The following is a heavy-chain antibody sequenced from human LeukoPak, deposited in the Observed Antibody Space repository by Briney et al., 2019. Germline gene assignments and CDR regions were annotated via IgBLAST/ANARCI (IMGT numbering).Heavy chain of an antibody. CDR3: ARLYAGAYTRLDP. CDR1: GGSFGGYY. J-gene: IGHJ5*02. V-gene: IGHV4-59*08. CDR2: VFYSGGT. D-gene: IGHD3-16*01. Sequence: SETLSLTCAVYGGSFGGYYWSWIRQPPGKGLEYIGDVFYSGGTNYNSSLKSRLTISVDTSRNQFSLKLTSVTAADTAVYYCARLYAGAYTRLDPWGQGTLVAVSS.